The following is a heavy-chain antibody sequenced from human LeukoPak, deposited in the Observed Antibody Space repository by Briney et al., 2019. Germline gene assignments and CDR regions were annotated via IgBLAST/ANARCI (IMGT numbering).Heavy chain of an antibody. CDR3: ARDYATYYYDSSGYKGDAFDI. J-gene: IGHJ3*02. D-gene: IGHD3-22*01. CDR2: ISWNSGTI. V-gene: IGHV3-9*01. Sequence: PGRSLRLSCAASGFTFDDYAMHWVRQAPGKGLEWASGISWNSGTIYYADSVKGRFTISRDNAKNSLYLQMNSLRAEDTAVYYCARDYATYYYDSSGYKGDAFDIWGQGTMVTVSS. CDR1: GFTFDDYA.